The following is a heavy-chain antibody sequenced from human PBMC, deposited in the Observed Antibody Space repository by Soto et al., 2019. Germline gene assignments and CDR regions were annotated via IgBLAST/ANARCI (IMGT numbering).Heavy chain of an antibody. V-gene: IGHV1-69*13. CDR3: ARDRSDGYGYYYGMDV. CDR2: IIPIFGTA. D-gene: IGHD6-19*01. J-gene: IGHJ6*02. CDR1: GGTFSSYA. Sequence: SVKVSCKASGGTFSSYAISWVRQAPGQGLEWMGGIIPIFGTANYAQKFQGRVTITADESTSTAYMELSSLRSEDTAVYYCARDRSDGYGYYYGMDVWGQGTTGTVSS.